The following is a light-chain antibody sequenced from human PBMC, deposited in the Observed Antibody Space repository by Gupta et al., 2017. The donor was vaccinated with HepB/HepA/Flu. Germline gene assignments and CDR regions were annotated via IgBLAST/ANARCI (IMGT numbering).Light chain of an antibody. CDR3: QQYGSSLRA. J-gene: IGKJ1*01. CDR1: PSVINNY. CDR2: GAS. V-gene: IGKV3-20*01. Sequence: ELVLTQSPGTLSLSPGERATLACRASPSVINNYLAWYQQKPGQAPRLLMYGASSRATGNPDRFSGSGSGTDFARNVSRLEPDDFAVYYCQQYGSSLRAFGQGTKVELK.